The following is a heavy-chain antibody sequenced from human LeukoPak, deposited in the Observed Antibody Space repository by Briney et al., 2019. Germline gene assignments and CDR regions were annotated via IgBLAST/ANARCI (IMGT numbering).Heavy chain of an antibody. D-gene: IGHD3-16*01. J-gene: IGHJ4*02. Sequence: ASVKVSCKASGYTFTGYYMHWVRQAPGQGLEWMRWINPNRGGTNYVQKFQGRVTMTRDTSISTVYMELTRLRSDDTAVYYCARTTQGGVGYWGQGTLVTVSS. V-gene: IGHV1-2*02. CDR1: GYTFTGYY. CDR3: ARTTQGGVGY. CDR2: INPNRGGT.